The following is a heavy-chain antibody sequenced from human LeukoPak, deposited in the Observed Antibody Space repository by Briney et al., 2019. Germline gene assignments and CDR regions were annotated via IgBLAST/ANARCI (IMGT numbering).Heavy chain of an antibody. V-gene: IGHV3-64*01. J-gene: IGHJ5*02. CDR2: ISSNGGST. CDR3: ARGANSGSYYEGWFDP. Sequence: GGSLRLSCAASGFTFSSYAMHWVRRAPGKGLEYVSAISSNGGSTYYANSVKGRFTISRDNSKNTLYLQMGSLRAEDMAVYYCARGANSGSYYEGWFDPWGQGTLVTVSS. D-gene: IGHD1-26*01. CDR1: GFTFSSYA.